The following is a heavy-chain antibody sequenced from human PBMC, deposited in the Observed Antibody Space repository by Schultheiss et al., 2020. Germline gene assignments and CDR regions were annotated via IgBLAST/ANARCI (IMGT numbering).Heavy chain of an antibody. V-gene: IGHV3-73*01. D-gene: IGHD2-8*02. J-gene: IGHJ4*02. CDR2: IRSKANSYAT. CDR1: GFTFSGSA. Sequence: GGSLRLSCAASGFTFSGSAMHWVRQASGKGLEWVGRIRSKANSYATAYAASVKGRFTISRDDSKNTAYLQMNSLRAEDTAVYYCTRAGGKGTVDYWGQGTLVTVSS. CDR3: TRAGGKGTVDY.